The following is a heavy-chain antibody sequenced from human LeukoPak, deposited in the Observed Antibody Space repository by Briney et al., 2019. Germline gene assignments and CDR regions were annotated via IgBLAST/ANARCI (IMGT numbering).Heavy chain of an antibody. CDR2: IYYSGST. V-gene: IGHV4-59*11. CDR1: GGSISSHY. CDR3: ARSLTGTTTFDY. Sequence: SETLSLTCTVSGGSISSHYWSWIRQPPGKGLEWIGYIYYSGSTNYNPSLKSRVTISVDTSKNQFSLKLSSVTAADTAVYYCARSLTGTTTFDYWGQGTLVTVSS. D-gene: IGHD1-7*01. J-gene: IGHJ4*02.